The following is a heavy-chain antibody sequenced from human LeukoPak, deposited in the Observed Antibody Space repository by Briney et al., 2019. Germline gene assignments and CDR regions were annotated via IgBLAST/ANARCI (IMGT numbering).Heavy chain of an antibody. Sequence: ASVKVSCKASRYTFNSYDINWVGQATGQEREGMGWMNPNSGNTGYTQKFQGRVTITRNTSISTAYMELSSLRSEDTAVYYCALTDYDFWSGYINHRFWFDPWGQGTLVTVSS. V-gene: IGHV1-8*03. D-gene: IGHD3-3*01. CDR3: ALTDYDFWSGYINHRFWFDP. CDR1: RYTFNSYD. CDR2: MNPNSGNT. J-gene: IGHJ5*02.